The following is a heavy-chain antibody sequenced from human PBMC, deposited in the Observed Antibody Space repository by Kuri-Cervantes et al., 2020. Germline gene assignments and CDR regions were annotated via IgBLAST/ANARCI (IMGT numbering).Heavy chain of an antibody. CDR3: ARDNQNYYDSSGYGY. CDR2: INSDGSST. CDR1: GFTFSSYW. J-gene: IGHJ4*02. D-gene: IGHD3-22*01. Sequence: GGSLRLSCAASGFTFSSYWMHWVRQAPGKGLVWVSRINSDGSSTSYADSVKGRFTISRDNAKNTLYLQMNSLRAEDTAVYYCARDNQNYYDSSGYGYWGQGTLVTVSS. V-gene: IGHV3-74*01.